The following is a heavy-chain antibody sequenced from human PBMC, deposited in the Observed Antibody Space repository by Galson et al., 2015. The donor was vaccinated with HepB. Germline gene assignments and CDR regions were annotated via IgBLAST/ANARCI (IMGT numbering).Heavy chain of an antibody. J-gene: IGHJ4*02. CDR2: ISGNGGNI. D-gene: IGHD3-10*01. Sequence: SLRLSCAASGFTFSSRGLSWVRQPPGKGLEWVAVISGNGGNIHYADSVKGRFTISRDNSKNTLYLQMKSLRADDTATYYCVSNQYIQGSYFNFDNWGQGTRVTFSP. V-gene: IGHV3-23*01. CDR1: GFTFSSRG. CDR3: VSNQYIQGSYFNFDN.